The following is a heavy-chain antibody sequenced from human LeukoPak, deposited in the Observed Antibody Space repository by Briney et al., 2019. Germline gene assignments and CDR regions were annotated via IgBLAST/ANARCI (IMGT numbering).Heavy chain of an antibody. V-gene: IGHV4-4*07. D-gene: IGHD5-12*01. Sequence: SETLSLTCTVSGGSISSYYWSWIRQPAGKGLEWIGSIYYSGSTYYNPSLKSRVTISVDTSKNQFSLKLSSVTAADTAVYYCARGEDSGYEYYFDYWGQGTLVTVSS. CDR1: GGSISSYY. J-gene: IGHJ4*02. CDR2: IYYSGST. CDR3: ARGEDSGYEYYFDY.